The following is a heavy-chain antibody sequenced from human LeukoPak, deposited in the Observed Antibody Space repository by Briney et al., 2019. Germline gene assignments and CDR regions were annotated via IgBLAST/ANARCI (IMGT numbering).Heavy chain of an antibody. CDR3: ARGYSSSSGANYYYYYVDV. V-gene: IGHV3-23*01. CDR1: GFTFSSHT. Sequence: GGSLRLSCAASGFTFSSHTMTWVRQAPGKGLEWVSAISNSGGSTYYADSVKGRFTISRDNSKNTLFLQMNSLRAEDTAVYYCARGYSSSSGANYYYYYVDVWGKGTTVTVSS. D-gene: IGHD6-6*01. CDR2: ISNSGGST. J-gene: IGHJ6*03.